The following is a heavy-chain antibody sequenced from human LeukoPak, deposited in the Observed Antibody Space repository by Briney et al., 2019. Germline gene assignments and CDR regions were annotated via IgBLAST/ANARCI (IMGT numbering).Heavy chain of an antibody. D-gene: IGHD6-13*01. CDR3: TTDGVTPGIAAAFDY. J-gene: IGHJ4*02. CDR2: IKSKTDGGTT. CDR1: GFTFSSYW. V-gene: IGHV3-15*07. Sequence: PGGSLRLSCAASGFTFSSYWMNWVRQAPGKGLEWVGRIKSKTDGGTTDYAAPVKGRFTISRDDSKNTLYLQMNSLKTEDTAVYYCTTDGVTPGIAAAFDYWGQGTLVTVSS.